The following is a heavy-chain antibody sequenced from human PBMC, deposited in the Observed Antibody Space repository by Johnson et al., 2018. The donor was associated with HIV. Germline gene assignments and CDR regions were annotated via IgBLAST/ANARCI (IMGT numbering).Heavy chain of an antibody. D-gene: IGHD3-3*01. CDR3: ARTTIFGVVINDAFDI. CDR2: IRKDGSYT. Sequence: QVQLVESGGGVVQPGGSLRLSCAASGFTFDVYAMQWVRQAPGKGLEWVAFIRKDGSYTNHGDAVKDRFNASIGNAKNTLHLQMNSLKTEDTAVYYCARTTIFGVVINDAFDIWGQGTMVTVSS. CDR1: GFTFDVYA. V-gene: IGHV3-33*08. J-gene: IGHJ3*02.